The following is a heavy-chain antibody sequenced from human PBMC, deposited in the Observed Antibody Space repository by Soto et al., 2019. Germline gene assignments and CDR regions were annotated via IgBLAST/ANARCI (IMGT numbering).Heavy chain of an antibody. CDR2: INPNSGGT. CDR3: ASSSGAATREFDY. D-gene: IGHD6-19*01. J-gene: IGHJ4*02. Sequence: ASVKVSCKASGYTFTGYYMHWVRQAPGQGLEWMGWINPNSGGTNYAQKFQGWVTMTRDTSISTAYMELSRLRSDDTAVYYCASSSGAATREFDYWGQGTLVTVSS. CDR1: GYTFTGYY. V-gene: IGHV1-2*04.